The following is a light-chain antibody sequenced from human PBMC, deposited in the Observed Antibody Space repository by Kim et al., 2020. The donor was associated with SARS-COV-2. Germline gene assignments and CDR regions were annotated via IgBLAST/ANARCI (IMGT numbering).Light chain of an antibody. CDR3: NSRDSNDNVV. V-gene: IGLV3-19*01. CDR2: GKN. J-gene: IGLJ2*01. Sequence: SSELTQYPAVSVALGQTVRITCQGDSLRTYYATWYQQKPGQAPILVIYGKNTRPSGIPDRFSGSTSGNTASLTITGTQAGDEADYYCNSRDSNDNVVFGGGTRLTVL. CDR1: SLRTYY.